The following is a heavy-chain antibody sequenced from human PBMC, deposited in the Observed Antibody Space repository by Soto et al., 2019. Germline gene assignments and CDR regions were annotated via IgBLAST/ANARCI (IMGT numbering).Heavy chain of an antibody. D-gene: IGHD5-12*01. V-gene: IGHV1-18*01. J-gene: IGHJ4*02. Sequence: QVQLVQSGGEVKKPGASVTVSCKASGYTFINYHITWVRQAPGQGLEWMAWINTYNGMTDYAQRFQGRVTITRDTSTITAYMELRNLGSDVTVVYFFAKSPRGEMATDWGQGTLVTVSS. CDR3: AKSPRGEMATD. CDR1: GYTFINYH. CDR2: INTYNGMT.